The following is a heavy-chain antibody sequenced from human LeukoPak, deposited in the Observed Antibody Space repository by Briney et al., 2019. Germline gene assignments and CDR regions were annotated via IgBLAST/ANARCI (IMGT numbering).Heavy chain of an antibody. CDR2: MNPNSGNT. CDR3: ARGRQWLTKPYYYYMDV. J-gene: IGHJ6*03. CDR1: GYTFTGYD. Sequence: ASVKVSCKASGYTFTGYDINWVRQATGQGLEWMGWMNPNSGNTGYAQKFQGRVTMTRNTSISTAYMELSSLRSEDTAVYYCARGRQWLTKPYYYYMDVWGKGTTVTISS. V-gene: IGHV1-8*01. D-gene: IGHD6-19*01.